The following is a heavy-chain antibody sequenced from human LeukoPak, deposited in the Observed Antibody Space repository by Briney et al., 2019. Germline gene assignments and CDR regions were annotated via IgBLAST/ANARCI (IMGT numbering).Heavy chain of an antibody. CDR1: GGSISSSNYY. D-gene: IGHD1-26*01. V-gene: IGHV4-39*01. CDR3: ARQTVGESHRYFDY. Sequence: PSETLSLTCTVSGGSISSSNYYWGWIRQPPGKGLEWIGSAYFIGRTNYDPSFKSRVTISVDTSKNQFSLKLSSVTAADTAVYYCARQTVGESHRYFDYWGQGTLVTVSS. J-gene: IGHJ4*02. CDR2: AYFIGRT.